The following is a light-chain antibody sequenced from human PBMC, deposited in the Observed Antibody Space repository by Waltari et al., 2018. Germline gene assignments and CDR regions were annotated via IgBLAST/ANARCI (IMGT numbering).Light chain of an antibody. CDR1: QGISSS. V-gene: IGKV1-12*01. CDR3: QQAKSFPLT. CDR2: AAS. J-gene: IGKJ3*01. Sequence: CRASQGISSSLALYQQKPGKVPNLLIYAASSLQSGVPSRFSGSGSGTDFTLTISSLQPEDSATYYSQQAKSFPLTFGPGTKVDIK.